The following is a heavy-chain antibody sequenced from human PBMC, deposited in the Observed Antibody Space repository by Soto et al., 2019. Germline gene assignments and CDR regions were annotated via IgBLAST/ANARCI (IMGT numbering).Heavy chain of an antibody. V-gene: IGHV3-74*01. CDR2: INSDGSST. D-gene: IGHD2-15*01. Sequence: GGSLRLSCAASGFTFSSYWMHWVRQAPGKGLVWVSRINSDGSSTIYADSVKGRFTISRDNAKNTLYLQMNSLRAEDTAVYYCSCRYCSGGSCYHYDYWGQGTQVTVSS. J-gene: IGHJ4*02. CDR3: SCRYCSGGSCYHYDY. CDR1: GFTFSSYW.